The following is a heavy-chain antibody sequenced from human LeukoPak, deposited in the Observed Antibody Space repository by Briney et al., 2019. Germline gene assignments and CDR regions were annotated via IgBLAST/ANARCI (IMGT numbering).Heavy chain of an antibody. CDR1: GFTFSSYT. V-gene: IGHV3-48*01. J-gene: IGHJ6*03. D-gene: IGHD6-25*01. Sequence: GGPLRLSCAASGFTFSSYTMNWVRQPPGKGLEWVSNIGTSSTTIYYADSVKGRFTISRENAKNSLYLQINRLRADDTAVYYCARFAAGGSYYYYMDVWGKGTTVTVSS. CDR3: ARFAAGGSYYYYMDV. CDR2: IGTSSTTI.